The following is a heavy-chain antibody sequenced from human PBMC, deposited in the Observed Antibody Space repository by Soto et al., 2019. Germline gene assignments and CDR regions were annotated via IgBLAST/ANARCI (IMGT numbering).Heavy chain of an antibody. V-gene: IGHV3-23*01. Sequence: EQLLESGGGLVQPGGSLSLSCVVSGFTFSNFAMSWVRQAPGKGLEWVATSSNYGFSTFYADSVRGRFTISRYDSKNTLNWQMNSMSAEDAGVYFCAKCIPSSPSGGLVVKVPHYWFFHLWGRGNLITVSP. CDR1: GFTFSNFA. D-gene: IGHD2-8*02. J-gene: IGHJ2*01. CDR3: AKCIPSSPSGGLVVKVPHYWFFHL. CDR2: SSNYGFST.